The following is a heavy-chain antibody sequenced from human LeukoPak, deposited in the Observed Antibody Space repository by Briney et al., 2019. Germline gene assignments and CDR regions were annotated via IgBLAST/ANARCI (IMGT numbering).Heavy chain of an antibody. CDR3: ARVGAMFDY. CDR2: ISSNGGST. V-gene: IGHV3-64*01. D-gene: IGHD2-2*01. CDR1: GFTFSSYP. J-gene: IGHJ4*02. Sequence: GGSLRLSCAASGFTFSSYPMHWVRQAPGKGLEYVSAISSNGGSTYYANSVKGRFTISRDNSKNTLYLQMGSLRAEDMAVYYCARVGAMFDYWGQGALVTVSS.